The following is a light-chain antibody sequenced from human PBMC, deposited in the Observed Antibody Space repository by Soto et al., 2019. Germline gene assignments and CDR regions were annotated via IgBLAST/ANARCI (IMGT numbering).Light chain of an antibody. V-gene: IGLV2-8*01. J-gene: IGLJ2*01. Sequence: QSALTQPPSASGTTGLSVTIPCTGTSSDVGDYNYVSWYQQHPGKAPKLVIYEVSRRPSGVPDRFSGSKSGNTASLTVSGLQAEDEADYYCSSNAGSNNLVFGGGTKLTVL. CDR2: EVS. CDR1: SSDVGDYNY. CDR3: SSNAGSNNLV.